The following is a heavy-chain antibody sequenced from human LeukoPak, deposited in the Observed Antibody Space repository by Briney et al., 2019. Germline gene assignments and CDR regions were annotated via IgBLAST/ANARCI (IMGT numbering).Heavy chain of an antibody. CDR1: GGSISSSFW. Sequence: SETLSLTCAVSGGSISSSFWCSWVRQPPEKGLEWIGEIYDSGRTNYNPSLQSRVTISVDKSKNQFSPELSSVTAADTAVYYCATSCHYSQRLWGEGPLLPVSS. CDR3: ATSCHYSQRL. D-gene: IGHD3-10*01. CDR2: IYDSGRT. J-gene: IGHJ4*02. V-gene: IGHV4-4*02.